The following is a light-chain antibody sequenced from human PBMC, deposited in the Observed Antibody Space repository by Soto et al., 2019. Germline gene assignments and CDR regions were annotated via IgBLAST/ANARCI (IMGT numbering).Light chain of an antibody. J-gene: IGKJ1*01. V-gene: IGKV1-39*01. CDR2: AAS. CDR3: QQSYSTPRT. Sequence: DIQMTQSPSCLSASVGDRVTITCRASQSISSYLNWYQQKPGKAPKLLIYAASSLQSGVPSRFSGSGSGTDFTLTISSLQPEDFATYYCQQSYSTPRTFGQGTKVDSK. CDR1: QSISSY.